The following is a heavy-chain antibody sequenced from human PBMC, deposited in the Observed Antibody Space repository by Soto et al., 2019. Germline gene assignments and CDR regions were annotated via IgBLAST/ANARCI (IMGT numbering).Heavy chain of an antibody. CDR2: IYYSGST. D-gene: IGHD3-10*01. CDR1: GGSISSGDYY. Sequence: SETLSLTCTVSGGSISSGDYYWSWIRQPPGKGLEWIGYIYYSGSTYYNPSLKSRVTISVDTSKNQFSLKLSSVTAADTAVYYCARDGSPSSNYYYYGMDVWGQGTTVTVSS. J-gene: IGHJ6*02. CDR3: ARDGSPSSNYYYYGMDV. V-gene: IGHV4-30-4*01.